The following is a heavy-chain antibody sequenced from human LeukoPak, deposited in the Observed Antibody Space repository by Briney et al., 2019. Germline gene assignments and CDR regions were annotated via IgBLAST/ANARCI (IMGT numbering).Heavy chain of an antibody. CDR3: ARDVNYYDSSGYPLP. CDR1: GGSISSYY. D-gene: IGHD3-22*01. Sequence: SETLSLTCTVSGGSISSYYWSWIRQPPGKGLEWIGEINHSGSTNYDPSLKSRVTISVDTSKNQFSLKLSFVTAADMAVYYCARDVNYYDSSGYPLPWGQGTLVTVSS. V-gene: IGHV4-34*01. CDR2: INHSGST. J-gene: IGHJ5*02.